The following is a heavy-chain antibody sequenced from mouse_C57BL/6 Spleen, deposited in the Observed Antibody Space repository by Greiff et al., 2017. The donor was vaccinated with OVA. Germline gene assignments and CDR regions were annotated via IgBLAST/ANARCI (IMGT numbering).Heavy chain of an antibody. Sequence: EVKLMESGGGLVKPGGSLKLSCAASGFTFSDYGMHWVRQAPETGLEWVAYISSGSSTIYYADTVKGRFTISRDNAKNTLFLQMTSLRSEDTAMYYCARPYYYGSSGYAMDYWGQGTSVTVSS. CDR2: ISSGSSTI. D-gene: IGHD1-1*01. V-gene: IGHV5-17*01. CDR1: GFTFSDYG. CDR3: ARPYYYGSSGYAMDY. J-gene: IGHJ4*01.